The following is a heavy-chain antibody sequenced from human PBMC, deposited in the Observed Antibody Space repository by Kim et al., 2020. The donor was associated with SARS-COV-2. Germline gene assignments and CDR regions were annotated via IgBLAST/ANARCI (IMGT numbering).Heavy chain of an antibody. J-gene: IGHJ3*01. Sequence: GGSLRLSCAASGFTFDSYAMNWVRQAPGKGLEWVAFIKGGGGNTFYADSVKGRFTITRDNSKNTLYLQMNSLRAEDTAVYYCAKCGSSYGNDAFDVWGQGAMVTVSS. CDR2: IKGGGGNT. D-gene: IGHD5-18*01. CDR1: GFTFDSYA. V-gene: IGHV3-23*01. CDR3: AKCGSSYGNDAFDV.